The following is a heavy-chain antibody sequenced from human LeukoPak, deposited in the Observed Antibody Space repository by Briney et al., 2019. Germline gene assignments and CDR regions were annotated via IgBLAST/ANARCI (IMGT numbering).Heavy chain of an antibody. J-gene: IGHJ4*02. Sequence: GASVKVSCKASGYTFTSYDINWVRQATGQGLEWMGWMNPNSGNTGYAQKFQGRVTMTRNTSISTAYMELSSLRSEDTAVYYCARGTYYYGSGLDEGDYWGQGTLVTVSS. CDR3: ARGTYYYGSGLDEGDY. CDR1: GYTFTSYD. D-gene: IGHD3-10*01. V-gene: IGHV1-8*01. CDR2: MNPNSGNT.